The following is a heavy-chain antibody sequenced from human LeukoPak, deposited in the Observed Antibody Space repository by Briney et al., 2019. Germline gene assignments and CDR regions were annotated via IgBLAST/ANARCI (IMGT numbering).Heavy chain of an antibody. Sequence: PSETLSLTCTVPGGSISSSSYYWGWLRQPPGKGLEWIGSIYYSGSTYYNPSLKSRVTISVDTSKNQFSLKLSYVTAADTAVYYCARTRRPIDYWGQGTLVTVSS. CDR2: IYYSGST. V-gene: IGHV4-39*01. J-gene: IGHJ4*02. D-gene: IGHD6-25*01. CDR1: GGSISSSSYY. CDR3: ARTRRPIDY.